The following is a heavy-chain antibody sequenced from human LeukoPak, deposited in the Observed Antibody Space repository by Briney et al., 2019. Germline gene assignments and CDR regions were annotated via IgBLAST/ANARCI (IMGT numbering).Heavy chain of an antibody. V-gene: IGHV4-31*03. J-gene: IGHJ3*02. CDR3: ARGDGELRGGVIVEGEPHAIDFDI. Sequence: SETLSLTCTVSGGSISSGGYYWSWIRQHPGKGLEWIGYIYYSGSTYYNPSLKSRVTISVDTSKNQFSLKLSSVTAADTAVYYCARGDGELRGGVIVEGEPHAIDFDIWGQGTMVTVSS. D-gene: IGHD2-8*01. CDR1: GGSISSGGYY. CDR2: IYYSGST.